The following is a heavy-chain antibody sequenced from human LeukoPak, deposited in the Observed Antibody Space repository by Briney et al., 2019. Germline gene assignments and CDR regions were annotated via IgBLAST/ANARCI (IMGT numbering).Heavy chain of an antibody. D-gene: IGHD6-19*01. V-gene: IGHV3-9*01. Sequence: GGSLRLSCAASGFTFSSYGMSWVRQAPGKGLEWVSGISWNSGSIGYADSVKGRFTISRDNAKNSLYLQMNSLRAEDTALYYCAKAAYSSGGEVDYWGQGTLVTVSS. CDR2: ISWNSGSI. CDR1: GFTFSSYG. CDR3: AKAAYSSGGEVDY. J-gene: IGHJ4*02.